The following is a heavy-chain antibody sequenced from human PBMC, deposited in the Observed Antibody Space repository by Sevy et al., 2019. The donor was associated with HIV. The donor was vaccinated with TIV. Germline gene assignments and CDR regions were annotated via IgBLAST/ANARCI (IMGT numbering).Heavy chain of an antibody. CDR1: GFTFSSYS. CDR3: AYIGAYYGGDCPSLFDY. D-gene: IGHD2-21*02. V-gene: IGHV3-21*01. J-gene: IGHJ4*02. Sequence: GGSLRLSCAASGFTFSSYSMNWVRQAPGKGLEWVSSISSSSSYIYYADSVKGRFTISRDNAKNSLYLQMNSLRAEDRAVYYCAYIGAYYGGDCPSLFDYWGQGTLVTVSS. CDR2: ISSSSSYI.